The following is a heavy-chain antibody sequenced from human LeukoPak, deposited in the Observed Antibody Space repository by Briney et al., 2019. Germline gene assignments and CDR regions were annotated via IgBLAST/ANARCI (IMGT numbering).Heavy chain of an antibody. CDR3: AKLGHGGYYSYMDV. D-gene: IGHD2-21*01. V-gene: IGHV3-23*01. Sequence: PGWSLRLSCTVSGFTFGNYAMTWVRQGPGKGLESVSSASTDGTPYYANSVKGRFTISRDNSKSTLYLRMNSLRAEDTAVYYCAKLGHGGYYSYMDVWGKGTTVTVSS. CDR2: ASTDGTP. J-gene: IGHJ6*03. CDR1: GFTFGNYA.